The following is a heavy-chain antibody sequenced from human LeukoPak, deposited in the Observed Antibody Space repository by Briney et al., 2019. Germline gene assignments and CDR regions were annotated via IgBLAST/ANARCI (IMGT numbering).Heavy chain of an antibody. CDR2: IIPILGIA. J-gene: IGHJ5*02. D-gene: IGHD2-2*02. CDR1: GGTFSSYT. CDR3: ARGLSEYCSSTSCYTLNWFDP. Sequence: RASVKVSCEASGGTFSSYTISWVRQAPGQGLEWMGRIIPILGIANYAQKFQGRVTITADKSTSTAYMELSSLRSEDTAVYYCARGLSEYCSSTSCYTLNWFDPWGQGTLVTVSS. V-gene: IGHV1-69*02.